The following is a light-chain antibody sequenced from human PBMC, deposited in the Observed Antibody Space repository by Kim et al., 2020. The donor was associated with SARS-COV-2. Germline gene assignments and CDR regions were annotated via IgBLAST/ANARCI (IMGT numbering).Light chain of an antibody. CDR2: DDT. CDR1: TTNSGMHY. V-gene: IGLV1-51*01. CDR3: GTWDSSLSAWV. J-gene: IGLJ3*02. Sequence: GPKVTSSCSGRTTNSGMHYVSWYQQLPGTAPKLLICDDTRRPSGIPERISGSKSGTSAILGITGLQTGDEADYYCGTWDSSLSAWVFGGGTKVTVL.